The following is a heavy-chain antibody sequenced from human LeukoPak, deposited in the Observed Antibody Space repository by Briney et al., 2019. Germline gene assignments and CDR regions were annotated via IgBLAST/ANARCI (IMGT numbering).Heavy chain of an antibody. D-gene: IGHD4-17*01. Sequence: GGSLRLSCAASGFTFSAYWMTWVRQAPGKGLEWVAFIRYDGSNKYYADSVKGRFTISRDNSKNTLYLQMNSLRAEDTAVYYCANRVRYGDYFDYWGQGTLVTVSS. V-gene: IGHV3-30*02. J-gene: IGHJ4*02. CDR3: ANRVRYGDYFDY. CDR2: IRYDGSNK. CDR1: GFTFSAYW.